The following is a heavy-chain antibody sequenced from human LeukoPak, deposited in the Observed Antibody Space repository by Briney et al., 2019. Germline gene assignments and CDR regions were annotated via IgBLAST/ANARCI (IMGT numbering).Heavy chain of an antibody. D-gene: IGHD2-2*01. CDR2: INTNTGNP. J-gene: IGHJ1*01. Sequence: ASVTVSCKASGYTFTSYAMNWVRQAPGQGLEWMGWINTNTGNPTYAQGFTGRFVFSLDTSVSTAYLQISSLKAEDTAVYYCARDGVICSSTSCYADYFQHWGQGTLVTVSS. CDR1: GYTFTSYA. CDR3: ARDGVICSSTSCYADYFQH. V-gene: IGHV7-4-1*02.